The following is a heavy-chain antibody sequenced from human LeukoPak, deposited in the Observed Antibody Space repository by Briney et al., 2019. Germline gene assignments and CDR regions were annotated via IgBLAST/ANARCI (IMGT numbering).Heavy chain of an antibody. V-gene: IGHV1-2*02. D-gene: IGHD1-14*01. CDR3: ARDLTGSTPPDY. Sequence: ASVKVSCKASGYTFTGYYMHWVRQAPGQGLEWMGWINPNSGGTNYAQKFQGRVTMTRDTSISTAYMELSRPRSDDTAVYYCARDLTGSTPPDYWGQGTLVTVSS. CDR2: INPNSGGT. CDR1: GYTFTGYY. J-gene: IGHJ4*02.